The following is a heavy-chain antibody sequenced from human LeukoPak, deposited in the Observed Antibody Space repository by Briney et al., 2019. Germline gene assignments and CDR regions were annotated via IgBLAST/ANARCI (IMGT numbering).Heavy chain of an antibody. V-gene: IGHV4-34*01. D-gene: IGHD4-17*01. Sequence: SETLSLTCAVYGGSFSGYYWSWIRQPPGKGLEWIGEINHSGSANYNPSLKSRVTVSVDTSKNQFSLKLSSVTAADTAVYYCARLDSGDNAYDYWGQGTPVTVSS. J-gene: IGHJ4*02. CDR3: ARLDSGDNAYDY. CDR2: INHSGSA. CDR1: GGSFSGYY.